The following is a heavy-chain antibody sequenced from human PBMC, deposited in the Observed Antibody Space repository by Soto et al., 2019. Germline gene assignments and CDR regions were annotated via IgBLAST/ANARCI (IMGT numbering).Heavy chain of an antibody. V-gene: IGHV4-31*03. CDR3: ARVDRYYGSGSYYSNYYYYYYMDV. CDR1: GGSISSGGYY. J-gene: IGHJ6*03. D-gene: IGHD3-10*01. Sequence: SETLSLTCTVSGGSISSGGYYWSWIRQHPGKGLEWIGYIYYSGSTYYNPSLKSRVTISVDTSKNQFSLKLSSVTAADTAVYYCARVDRYYGSGSYYSNYYYYYYMDVWGKGTTVTVSS. CDR2: IYYSGST.